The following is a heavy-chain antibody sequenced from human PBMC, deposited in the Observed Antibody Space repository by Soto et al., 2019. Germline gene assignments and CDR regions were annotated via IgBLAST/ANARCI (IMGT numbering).Heavy chain of an antibody. J-gene: IGHJ5*02. CDR2: ISGSGGST. D-gene: IGHD6-13*01. CDR1: GFTFSNYA. Sequence: GGSLRLSCAASGFTFSNYAMSWVRQAPGSGLEWVSSISGSGGSTFYTNSVKGRFTISRDNFRNTLYLQMNSLRVEDAAVYYCAKGVDSSNWFGPWGQGSLVTVS. V-gene: IGHV3-23*01. CDR3: AKGVDSSNWFGP.